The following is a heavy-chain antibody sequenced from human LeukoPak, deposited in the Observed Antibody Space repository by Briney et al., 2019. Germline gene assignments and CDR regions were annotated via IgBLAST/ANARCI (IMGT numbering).Heavy chain of an antibody. Sequence: GGSLRLSCAVSGFTVSGNYMSWVRQAPGKGLEWVSLIYSGDTTLYADSVKGRFTISRDISKNTVYLQMNSLRAEDTAVYYCAKSQLIGSYHPPGYWGQGTLVTVSS. J-gene: IGHJ4*02. CDR2: IYSGDTT. CDR3: AKSQLIGSYHPPGY. V-gene: IGHV3-53*01. CDR1: GFTVSGNY. D-gene: IGHD1-26*01.